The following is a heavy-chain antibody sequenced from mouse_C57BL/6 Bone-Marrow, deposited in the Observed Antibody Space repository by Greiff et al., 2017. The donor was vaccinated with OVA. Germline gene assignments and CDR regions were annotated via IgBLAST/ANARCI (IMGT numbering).Heavy chain of an antibody. D-gene: IGHD2-3*01. V-gene: IGHV5-17*01. CDR1: GFTFSDYG. J-gene: IGHJ1*03. CDR2: ISSGSSTI. Sequence: EVQGVESGGGLVKPGGSLKLSCAASGFTFSDYGMHWVRQAPEKGLEWVAYISSGSSTIYYADTVKGRFTISRDNAKNTLFLQMTSLRSEDTAMYYCARGDGYYWYFDVWGTGTTVTVSS. CDR3: ARGDGYYWYFDV.